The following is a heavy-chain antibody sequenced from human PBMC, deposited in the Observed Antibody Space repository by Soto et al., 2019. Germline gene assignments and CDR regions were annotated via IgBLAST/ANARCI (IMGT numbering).Heavy chain of an antibody. Sequence: ASVKVSCKASGYTFTSYGISWVRQAPGQGLEWMGWISAYNGNTNYAQKLQGRVTMTTDTSTSTAYMELRSLRSDDTAVYYCARVRYYDSSGYYEDPCGQGTLVTVSS. CDR2: ISAYNGNT. CDR3: ARVRYYDSSGYYEDP. J-gene: IGHJ5*02. V-gene: IGHV1-18*01. D-gene: IGHD3-22*01. CDR1: GYTFTSYG.